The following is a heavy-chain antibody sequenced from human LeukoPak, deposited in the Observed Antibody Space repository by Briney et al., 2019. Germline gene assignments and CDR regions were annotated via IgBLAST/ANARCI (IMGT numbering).Heavy chain of an antibody. CDR1: GYTFTGYY. CDR3: ARALVPAAQRLSS. J-gene: IGHJ5*02. V-gene: IGHV1-2*02. Sequence: GASVKVSCKASGYTFTGYYIHWVRQAPGQGLEWMGWMNPNSGGTNYAQKFQGRVTMTRDTSISTAYMDLSRLTSDDTAVYYCARALVPAAQRLSSWGQGTLVTVSS. D-gene: IGHD2-2*01. CDR2: MNPNSGGT.